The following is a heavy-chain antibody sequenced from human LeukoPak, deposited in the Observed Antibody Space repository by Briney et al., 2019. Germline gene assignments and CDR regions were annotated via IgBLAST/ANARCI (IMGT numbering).Heavy chain of an antibody. CDR3: ARDRAEAPYLVGWFDT. D-gene: IGHD2-8*02. J-gene: IGHJ5*02. Sequence: SETLSLTCAVSGGSLSSGNWWTWVRQSPGKGLEWIGSIYYGGSTYYNPSLKSRVTISVDTSKNQFSLKLSSVTAADTAVYYYARDRAEAPYLVGWFDTWGQGTLVTVSS. V-gene: IGHV4-4*02. CDR2: IYYGGST. CDR1: GGSLSSGNW.